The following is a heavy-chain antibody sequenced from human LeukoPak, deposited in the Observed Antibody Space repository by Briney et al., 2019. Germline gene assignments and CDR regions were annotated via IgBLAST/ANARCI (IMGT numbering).Heavy chain of an antibody. J-gene: IGHJ4*02. D-gene: IGHD6-13*01. Sequence: PGGSLRLSCAASGFTFHDYAMSWVRQPPGKGLEWVSLISDGDGSIHYADSVKGRFTISRDNSKNMLYLQMNSLRADDTAVYYCAKDHSSTWFGSFNYWGQGTLVTVSS. CDR2: ISDGDGSI. CDR3: AKDHSSTWFGSFNY. V-gene: IGHV3-23*01. CDR1: GFTFHDYA.